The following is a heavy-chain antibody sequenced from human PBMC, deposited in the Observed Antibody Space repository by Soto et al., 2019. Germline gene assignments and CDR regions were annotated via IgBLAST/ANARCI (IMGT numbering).Heavy chain of an antibody. CDR1: GFSFNTYA. V-gene: IGHV3-23*01. CDR3: AKTMGDCSGGSCYGAYSMDV. D-gene: IGHD2-15*01. J-gene: IGHJ6*02. Sequence: EVQLLESGGGLVQPGGSLRLSCAASGFSFNTYAMSWVRQARGKGPEWVSTVSASGGSTYSADSVKGRFTISRDNSKNAVLLQMSSLRAEDTAVYYCAKTMGDCSGGSCYGAYSMDVWGQGITVTVSS. CDR2: VSASGGST.